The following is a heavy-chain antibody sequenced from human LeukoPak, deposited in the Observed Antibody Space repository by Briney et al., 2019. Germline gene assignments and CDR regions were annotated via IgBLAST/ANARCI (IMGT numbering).Heavy chain of an antibody. CDR1: GFTFSSYG. V-gene: IGHV3-33*01. CDR2: IWYDGSNK. J-gene: IGHJ3*02. D-gene: IGHD1-26*01. CDR3: AREEPKLSAFDI. Sequence: GGSLRLSCAASGFTFSSYGMHWVRQAPGKGLEWVAVIWYDGSNKYYADSVKGRFTISRDNSKNTLYLQMNSLRPEDTAVYYCAREEPKLSAFDIWGQGTMVTVSS.